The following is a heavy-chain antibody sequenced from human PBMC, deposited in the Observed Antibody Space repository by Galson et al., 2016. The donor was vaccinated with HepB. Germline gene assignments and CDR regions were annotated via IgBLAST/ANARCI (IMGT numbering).Heavy chain of an antibody. J-gene: IGHJ6*02. CDR3: APSDLPYYGLDV. CDR1: GFTFSTYW. V-gene: IGHV3-74*01. Sequence: SLRLSCAASGFTFSTYWMYWLRQAPGKGLAWVSRINSDGSSISYADSVKGRFTISRDNAKSTLYLQMNSLRAEDTAVYYCAPSDLPYYGLDVWGQGTTVTVSS. CDR2: INSDGSSI.